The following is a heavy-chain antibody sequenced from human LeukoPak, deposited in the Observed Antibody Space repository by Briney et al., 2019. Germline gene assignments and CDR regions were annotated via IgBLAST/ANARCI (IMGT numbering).Heavy chain of an antibody. CDR1: GGSISSYY. CDR2: IYTSGST. V-gene: IGHV4-4*07. J-gene: IGHJ3*02. Sequence: SETLSLTCTVSGGSISSYYWSWIRQPAGKGPEWIGRIYTSGSTNYNPSLKSRVTMSLDTSKNQFSLKLSSVTAADTAVYYCARAKVVVVITSKTNAFDIWGQGTMVTVSS. CDR3: ARAKVVVVITSKTNAFDI. D-gene: IGHD3-22*01.